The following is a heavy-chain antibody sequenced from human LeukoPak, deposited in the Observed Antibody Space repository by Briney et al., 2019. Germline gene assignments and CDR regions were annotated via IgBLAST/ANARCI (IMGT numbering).Heavy chain of an antibody. CDR1: GGSISSGGYS. Sequence: SQTLSLTCAVSGGSISSGGYSWSWIRQPPGKGLEWIGYIYHSGSTYYNPSLKSRVTISVDRSKNQFSLELSSVTAADTAVYYCARLKSGSDNWFDPWGQGTLVTVSS. J-gene: IGHJ5*02. D-gene: IGHD3-3*01. V-gene: IGHV4-30-2*01. CDR2: IYHSGST. CDR3: ARLKSGSDNWFDP.